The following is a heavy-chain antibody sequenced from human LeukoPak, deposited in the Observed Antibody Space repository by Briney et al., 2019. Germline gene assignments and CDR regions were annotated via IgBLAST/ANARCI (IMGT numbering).Heavy chain of an antibody. CDR1: GGTFINYA. Sequence: SVTVSFKASGGTFINYAMSWVRQAAGQGVEWMGRIITILGKANYAQKFQGRVTITAHKSTSPAYMELSSLRSEDTAVYYCALFDYYDSSGYYYPFGAFDIWGQGTMVTVSS. CDR3: ALFDYYDSSGYYYPFGAFDI. CDR2: IITILGKA. J-gene: IGHJ3*02. D-gene: IGHD3-22*01. V-gene: IGHV1-69*04.